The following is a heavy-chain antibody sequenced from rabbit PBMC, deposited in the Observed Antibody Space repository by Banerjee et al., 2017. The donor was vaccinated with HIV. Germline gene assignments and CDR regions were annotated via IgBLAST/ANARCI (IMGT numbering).Heavy chain of an antibody. J-gene: IGHJ4*01. CDR1: GFTLSSSDY. CDR3: ARGAYYADDYAAYAYPYFTL. Sequence: QQQLEESGGDLVKPGASLTLSCKASGFTLSSSDYMCWVRQAPGKGLEWIGCINTGSGSAWYASWAKGRFTISSDNAQNTVDLQLNSLTAADTATYFCARGAYYADDYAAYAYPYFTLWGQGTLVTVS. D-gene: IGHD6-1*01. V-gene: IGHV1S43*01. CDR2: INTGSGSA.